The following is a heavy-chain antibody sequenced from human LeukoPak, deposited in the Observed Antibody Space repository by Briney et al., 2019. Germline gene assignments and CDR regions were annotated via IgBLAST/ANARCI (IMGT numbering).Heavy chain of an antibody. V-gene: IGHV3-15*07. D-gene: IGHD1-26*01. CDR2: IKSKTDGGTT. Sequence: GGSLRLSCAASGFTFNNVWMNWVRQAPGKGLEWVGRIKSKTDGGTTDYAAPVKGRFTFSRDDSKNTLYLQMNSLKTEDTAVYYCTTDLSAVGGSGYWGQGTLVTVSS. CDR3: TTDLSAVGGSGY. CDR1: GFTFNNVW. J-gene: IGHJ4*02.